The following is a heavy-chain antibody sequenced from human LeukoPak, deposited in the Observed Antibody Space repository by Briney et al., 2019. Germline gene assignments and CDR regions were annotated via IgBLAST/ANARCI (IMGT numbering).Heavy chain of an antibody. CDR2: ISSSSSYI. Sequence: GGSLRLSCAASGFTFSSYSMNWVRQAPGKGLEWVSSISSSSSYIYYADSVKGRFTISRDNAENSLYLQMNSLRAEDTAVYYCARDQDTMIVVAYDAFDIWGQGTMVTVSS. J-gene: IGHJ3*02. D-gene: IGHD3-22*01. CDR3: ARDQDTMIVVAYDAFDI. V-gene: IGHV3-21*01. CDR1: GFTFSSYS.